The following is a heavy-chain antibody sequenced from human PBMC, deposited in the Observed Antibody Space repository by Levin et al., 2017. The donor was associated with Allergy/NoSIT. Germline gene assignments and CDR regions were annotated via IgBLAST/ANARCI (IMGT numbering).Heavy chain of an antibody. CDR3: ARAHSSSYPDY. CDR1: GYTFSSYA. Sequence: GGSLRLSCAASGYTFSSYAIHWVRQAPGKGLEWVAVISYDGSTTYYSDSVKGRFIISRDNSKNTLYLQMNSLRAEDTAVYYCARAHSSSYPDYWGQGTLLTVSS. V-gene: IGHV3-30-3*01. CDR2: ISYDGSTT. D-gene: IGHD3-22*01. J-gene: IGHJ4*02.